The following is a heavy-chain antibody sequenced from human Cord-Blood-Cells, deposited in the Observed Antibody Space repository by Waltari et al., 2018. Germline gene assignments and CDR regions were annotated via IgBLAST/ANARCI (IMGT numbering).Heavy chain of an antibody. V-gene: IGHV1-69*09. D-gene: IGHD2-2*01. CDR3: VSHQDIVVVPAAIDY. Sequence: QVQLVQSGAEVKKPGSSVKVSCKASGGTFSSYAISWVRQAPGQGLEWMGRIIPILGIANYAQKFQGRVTITADKSTSTAYMELSSLRSEDTAVYYCVSHQDIVVVPAAIDYWGQGTLVTFSS. CDR1: GGTFSSYA. J-gene: IGHJ4*02. CDR2: IIPILGIA.